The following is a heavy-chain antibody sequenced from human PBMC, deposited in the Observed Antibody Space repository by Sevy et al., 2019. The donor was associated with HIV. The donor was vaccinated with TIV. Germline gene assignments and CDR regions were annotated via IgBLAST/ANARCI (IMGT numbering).Heavy chain of an antibody. Sequence: ESLKISCKGSGYSFTSYWIGWVRQMPGKGLEWMGIIYPGDSDTRYSQSFQGQVTISADKSISTAYLQWSGLKASDTAMYYCARAMIVVVPQENAAFDIWGQGTMVTVSS. D-gene: IGHD3-22*01. CDR3: ARAMIVVVPQENAAFDI. CDR2: IYPGDSDT. V-gene: IGHV5-51*01. J-gene: IGHJ3*02. CDR1: GYSFTSYW.